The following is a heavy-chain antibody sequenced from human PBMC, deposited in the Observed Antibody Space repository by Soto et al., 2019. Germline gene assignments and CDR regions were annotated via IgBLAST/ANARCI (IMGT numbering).Heavy chain of an antibody. Sequence: ASVKVSCKASGYTFTSYAMHWLRQAPGQRLEWMGWINAGNGNTKYSQKFQGRVTITRDTSASTVYMELSSLRAEDTAVYYCARAQAGNWTGNDYWGQGTLVTVSS. CDR2: INAGNGNT. D-gene: IGHD1-20*01. J-gene: IGHJ4*02. V-gene: IGHV1-3*01. CDR1: GYTFTSYA. CDR3: ARAQAGNWTGNDY.